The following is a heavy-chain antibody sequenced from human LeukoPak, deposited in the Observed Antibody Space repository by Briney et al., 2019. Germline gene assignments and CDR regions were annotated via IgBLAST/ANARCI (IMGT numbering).Heavy chain of an antibody. D-gene: IGHD6-13*01. J-gene: IGHJ6*02. CDR2: INHSGST. Sequence: SETLSLTCAVYGGSFSGYYWSWIRQPPGKGLEWIGEINHSGSTNYNPSLKSRVTISVDTSKNQFSLKLSSVTAADTAVYYCAREYSSSWQQAHYGMDVWGQGTTVTVSS. CDR3: AREYSSSWQQAHYGMDV. V-gene: IGHV4-34*01. CDR1: GGSFSGYY.